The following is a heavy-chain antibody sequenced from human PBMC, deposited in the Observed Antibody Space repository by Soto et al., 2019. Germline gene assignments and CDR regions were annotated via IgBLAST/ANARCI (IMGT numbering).Heavy chain of an antibody. Sequence: PSETLSLTCTVSGGSVSSYYWSWIRQPPGKGLEWIGYIYYSGSTNYNPSLKSRVTISVDTSKNQFSLKLSSVTAADTAVYYCARVPWQYNWFDPWGQGTLVTVSS. J-gene: IGHJ5*02. CDR2: IYYSGST. V-gene: IGHV4-59*02. CDR3: ARVPWQYNWFDP. CDR1: GGSVSSYY. D-gene: IGHD6-19*01.